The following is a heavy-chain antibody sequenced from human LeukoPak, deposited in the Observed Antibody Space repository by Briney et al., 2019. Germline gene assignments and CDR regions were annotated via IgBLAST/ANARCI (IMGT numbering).Heavy chain of an antibody. CDR1: GFTIDDYA. CDR2: ISWNSGSI. J-gene: IGHJ5*02. V-gene: IGHV3-9*01. Sequence: GGSLRLSCAASGFTIDDYAMHWVRQAPGKGLEWVSGISWNSGSIGYADSVKGRFTISRDNAKNSLYLQMNSLRAEDTALYYCAKSGYSGYDLTYNWFDPWGQGTLVTVSS. CDR3: AKSGYSGYDLTYNWFDP. D-gene: IGHD5-12*01.